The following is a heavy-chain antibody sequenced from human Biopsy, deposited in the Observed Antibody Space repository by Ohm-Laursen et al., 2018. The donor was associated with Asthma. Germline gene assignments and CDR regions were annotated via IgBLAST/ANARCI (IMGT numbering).Heavy chain of an antibody. CDR2: IYYTGSD. V-gene: IGHV4-61*01. CDR1: GGSVSTGSYY. Sequence: TLSLTYTVSGGSVSTGSYYWSWIRQPPGKGLEWLGYIYYTGSDNYNPSLKSRVTISVDTSKNQFSLRLNSVTAADTAVYYCARGPNYHGSGRAPIGMDVWGQGTTVTVSS. CDR3: ARGPNYHGSGRAPIGMDV. J-gene: IGHJ6*02. D-gene: IGHD3-10*01.